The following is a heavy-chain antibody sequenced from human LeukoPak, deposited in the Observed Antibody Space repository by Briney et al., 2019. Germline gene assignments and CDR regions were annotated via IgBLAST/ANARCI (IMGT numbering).Heavy chain of an antibody. J-gene: IGHJ4*02. CDR2: IYYSGST. V-gene: IGHV4-39*01. CDR3: ARRLVTFGGNDY. Sequence: PSETLSPTCTVSGGSISSSSYYWGWIRQPPGKGLEWVGSIYYSGSTYYNPSLKSRVTISVDTSRNQFSLKLSSVTAADTAVYYCARRLVTFGGNDYWGQGTLVTVSS. D-gene: IGHD3-16*01. CDR1: GGSISSSSYY.